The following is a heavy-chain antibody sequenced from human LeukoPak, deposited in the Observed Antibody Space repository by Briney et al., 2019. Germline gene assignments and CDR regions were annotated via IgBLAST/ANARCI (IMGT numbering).Heavy chain of an antibody. CDR1: GYTLTELS. V-gene: IGHV1-24*01. Sequence: ASVKVSCKVSGYTLTELSMHWVRQAPGKGLEWMGGFDPEDGETIYAQKFQGRVTMTEDTSTDTAYMELSSLRSEDTAVYYCATLVVLDNWFDPWGQGTLVTVSS. J-gene: IGHJ5*02. CDR3: ATLVVLDNWFDP. CDR2: FDPEDGET. D-gene: IGHD2-15*01.